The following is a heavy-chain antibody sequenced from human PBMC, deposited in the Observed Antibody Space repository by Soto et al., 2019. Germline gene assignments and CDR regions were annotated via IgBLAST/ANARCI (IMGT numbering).Heavy chain of an antibody. CDR3: ARRRYSSGWADY. CDR2: ISLSGTTI. D-gene: IGHD6-19*01. J-gene: IGHJ4*02. V-gene: IGHV3-48*02. CDR1: GFSLRSYG. Sequence: PGGSLRLSCAVPGFSLRSYGMNWVRQAPGKGLEWVSYISLSGTTIHYADSVKGRFTISRDIAENSVYLQMNSLRDEDTAVYYCARRRYSSGWADYWGQGTLVTVSS.